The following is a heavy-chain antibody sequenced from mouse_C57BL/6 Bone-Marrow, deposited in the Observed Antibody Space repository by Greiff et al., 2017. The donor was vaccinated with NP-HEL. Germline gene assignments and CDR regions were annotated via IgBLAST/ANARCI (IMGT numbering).Heavy chain of an antibody. CDR1: FSTFTDYT. CDR2: IYPRYFNA. CDR3: VREELGGFAY. Sequence: QVQLQQSDAELVKPFASVNLSCKRSFSTFTDYTIHWMKHRPEQGLEWIGYIYPRYFNAKYNEKFKGKATLTADKSYSTAYMQLNSLTSEDSAVYFCVREELGGFAYWGQGTLVTVSA. V-gene: IGHV1-78*01. D-gene: IGHD4-1*01. J-gene: IGHJ3*01.